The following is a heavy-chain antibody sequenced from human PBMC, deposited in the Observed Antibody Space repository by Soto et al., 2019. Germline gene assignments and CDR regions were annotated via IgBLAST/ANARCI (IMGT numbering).Heavy chain of an antibody. Sequence: GGSLRLSCAASGFTFSSYAMSWVRQAPGKGLEWVSAISGSGGSTYYADSVKGRFTISRDNSKNTLYLQMNSLRAEDTAVYYCAKDGGRDIVVVPAAFYFDYWGQGTLVTVSS. CDR1: GFTFSSYA. CDR2: ISGSGGST. D-gene: IGHD2-2*01. J-gene: IGHJ4*02. CDR3: AKDGGRDIVVVPAAFYFDY. V-gene: IGHV3-23*01.